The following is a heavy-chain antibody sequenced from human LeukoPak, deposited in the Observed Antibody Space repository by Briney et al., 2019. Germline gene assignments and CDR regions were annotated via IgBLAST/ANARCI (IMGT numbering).Heavy chain of an antibody. Sequence: PGGSLRLSCAASGFTFSTYSMNWVRQAPGKGLEWVSSISSSSTYIYYADSVKGRFTISRDNAKNSLYLQMNGLRAEDTAVYYCARGASGSYSGYMDVWGKGTTVTVSS. J-gene: IGHJ6*03. CDR1: GFTFSTYS. CDR2: ISSSSTYI. D-gene: IGHD1-26*01. CDR3: ARGASGSYSGYMDV. V-gene: IGHV3-21*01.